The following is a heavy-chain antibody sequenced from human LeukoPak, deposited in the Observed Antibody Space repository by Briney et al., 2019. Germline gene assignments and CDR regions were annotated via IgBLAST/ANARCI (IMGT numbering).Heavy chain of an antibody. CDR3: AKDSSYYDSSGYSHDAFDI. J-gene: IGHJ3*02. CDR1: GFTFSSYA. V-gene: IGHV3-23*01. D-gene: IGHD3-22*01. CDR2: ISGSGGST. Sequence: GGSLRLSCAASGFTFSSYAMSWVRQAPGKGLEWVSAISGSGGSTYYADSVKGRFTISRDNSKNTLYLQMNSLRAEDTAVYYCAKDSSYYDSSGYSHDAFDIWGQGTMATVSS.